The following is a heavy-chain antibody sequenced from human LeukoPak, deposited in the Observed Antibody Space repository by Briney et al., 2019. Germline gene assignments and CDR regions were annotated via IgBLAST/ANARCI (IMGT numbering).Heavy chain of an antibody. Sequence: GGSLRLSCAASGFTFSSYAMSWVRQSPGKGLEWVSAISGGGGSTYYAYYTDSVRGRFTISRDNSKNTLYLQMNSLRAEDTAVYYCAKVYDILTAYFDFWGQGTLVTVSS. CDR1: GFTFSSYA. J-gene: IGHJ4*02. D-gene: IGHD3-9*01. CDR3: AKVYDILTAYFDF. V-gene: IGHV3-23*01. CDR2: ISGGGGST.